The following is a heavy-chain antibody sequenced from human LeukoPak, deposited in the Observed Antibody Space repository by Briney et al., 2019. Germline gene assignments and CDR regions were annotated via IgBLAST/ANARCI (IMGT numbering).Heavy chain of an antibody. V-gene: IGHV4-59*01. D-gene: IGHD6-6*01. CDR2: IYYSGST. Sequence: SETLSLTCTVSGGSLSSYYWSWLRQPPGKGLEWIGYIYYSGSTNYNPSLKSRVTISVDTSKNQFSLKLSSVTAADTAIYYCARESSTSQTNLFDYWGQGTLVTVSS. J-gene: IGHJ4*02. CDR3: ARESSTSQTNLFDY. CDR1: GGSLSSYY.